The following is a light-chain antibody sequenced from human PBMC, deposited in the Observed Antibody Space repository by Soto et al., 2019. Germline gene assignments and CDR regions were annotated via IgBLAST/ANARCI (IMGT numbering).Light chain of an antibody. J-gene: IGLJ2*01. CDR3: QTWGTGYVV. V-gene: IGLV4-69*01. CDR1: SGHSSYD. CDR2: VNSGGSH. Sequence: QPVLTQSPSASASLGASVKLTCTLSSGHSSYDIAWHQQQPDKGPRFLMTVNSGGSHNKGDGIPDRFSGSSSGAERYLTISSLQSEDEADYYCQTWGTGYVVFVGGTKLTVL.